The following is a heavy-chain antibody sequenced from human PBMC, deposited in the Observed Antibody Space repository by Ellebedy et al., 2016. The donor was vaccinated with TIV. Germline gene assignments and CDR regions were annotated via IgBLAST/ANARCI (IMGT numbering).Heavy chain of an antibody. CDR2: INSSGGST. Sequence: AASVKVSCKASGYSFTSYYIHWVRQAPGQGLEWMGIINSSGGSTSYAQKFQGRVTITWDTSASTAYMELSSLRSEDTAVYYCARYFGGYTYGLAAFDIWGQGTMVTVSS. J-gene: IGHJ3*02. V-gene: IGHV1-46*01. CDR1: GYSFTSYY. CDR3: ARYFGGYTYGLAAFDI. D-gene: IGHD5-18*01.